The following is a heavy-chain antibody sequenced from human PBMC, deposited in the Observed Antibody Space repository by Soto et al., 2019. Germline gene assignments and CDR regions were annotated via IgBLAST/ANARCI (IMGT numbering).Heavy chain of an antibody. J-gene: IGHJ4*02. D-gene: IGHD3-9*01. CDR1: GFIHSSYG. CDR2: IHPSGGST. CDR3: AKDPSTGPPDC. Sequence: XGSLILSCSAAGFIHSSYGMTWVRQAPGKGLQWVATIHPSGGSTHYAESVRGRFTISRDNSRDTLYLQMNSLRAEDTAVYYCAKDPSTGPPDCWGQGAVVTVSS. V-gene: IGHV3-23*01.